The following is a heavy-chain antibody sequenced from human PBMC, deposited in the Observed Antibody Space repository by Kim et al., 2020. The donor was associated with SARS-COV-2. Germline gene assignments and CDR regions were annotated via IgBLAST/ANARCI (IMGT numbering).Heavy chain of an antibody. D-gene: IGHD3-22*01. J-gene: IGHJ4*02. CDR3: AKEYDSSGYYYSPYYFDY. V-gene: IGHV3-23*01. CDR1: GFTFSSYA. CDR2: ISGSGGST. Sequence: GGSLRLSCAASGFTFSSYAMSWVRQAPGKVLEWVSAISGSGGSTYYADSVKGRFTISRDNSKNTLYLQMNSLRAEDTAVYYCAKEYDSSGYYYSPYYFDYWGQGTLVTVSS.